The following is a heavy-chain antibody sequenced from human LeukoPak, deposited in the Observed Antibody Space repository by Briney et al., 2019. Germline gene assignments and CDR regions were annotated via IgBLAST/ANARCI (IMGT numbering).Heavy chain of an antibody. CDR2: INHSGGT. Sequence: SETLSLTCAVYGGSFSGYYWSWIRQPPGKGLEWIGEINHSGGTNYNPSLKSRVTISVDTSKNQFSLKLSSVTAADTAVYYCARERASAGPFDYWGQGTLVTVSS. D-gene: IGHD6-13*01. J-gene: IGHJ4*02. CDR3: ARERASAGPFDY. V-gene: IGHV4-34*01. CDR1: GGSFSGYY.